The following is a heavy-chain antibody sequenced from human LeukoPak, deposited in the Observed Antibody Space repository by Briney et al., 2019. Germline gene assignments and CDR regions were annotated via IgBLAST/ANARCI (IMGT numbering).Heavy chain of an antibody. V-gene: IGHV3-11*01. CDR3: AREGQLLLDGYYAMDV. CDR2: ISSSGTII. J-gene: IGHJ6*02. D-gene: IGHD2-2*01. Sequence: PGGSLRLSCAGSGFSFTEYYMTWIRQTPGKGLEWLPHISSSGTIIYYADSVKGRFTISRDNAKNSLFLQMNSLRAEDTAVYFCAREGQLLLDGYYAMDVWGQGTTVPVTS. CDR1: GFSFTEYY.